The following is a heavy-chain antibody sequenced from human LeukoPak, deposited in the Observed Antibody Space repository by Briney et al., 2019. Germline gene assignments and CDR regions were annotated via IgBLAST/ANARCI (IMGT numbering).Heavy chain of an antibody. CDR2: ISSSSSYI. D-gene: IGHD4/OR15-4a*01. V-gene: IGHV3-21*01. CDR3: ARAAVRTNAFDI. CDR1: GFTFSSYS. J-gene: IGHJ3*02. Sequence: GGSLRLSCAASGFTFSSYSMNWVRQAPGRGLEWVSSISSSSSYIYYADSVKGRFTISRDNAKNSLYLQMNSLRAEDTAVYYCARAAVRTNAFDIWGQGTMVTVSS.